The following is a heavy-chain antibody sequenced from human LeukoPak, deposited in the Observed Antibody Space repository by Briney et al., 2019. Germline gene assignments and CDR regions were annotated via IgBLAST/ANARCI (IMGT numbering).Heavy chain of an antibody. CDR1: GFSISIYW. CDR3: VRESGSSSWQPLND. V-gene: IGHV3-7*01. CDR2: IKQDGSEK. D-gene: IGHD6-13*01. Sequence: GGSLRRSCAASGFSISIYWMSWVRQAPGKGLEWVANIKQDGSEKHYVDSVKGRVTISRDNAKNSLDLQMNSLSADDTAVYHCVRESGSSSWQPLNDWGQGTLVIVSS. J-gene: IGHJ4*02.